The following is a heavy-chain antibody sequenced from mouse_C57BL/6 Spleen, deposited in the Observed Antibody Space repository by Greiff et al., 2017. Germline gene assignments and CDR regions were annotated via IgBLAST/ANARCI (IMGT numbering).Heavy chain of an antibody. Sequence: QVQLKQSGAELMKPGASVKLSCKATGYTFTGYWIEWVKQRPGHGLEWIGEILPGSGSTNYNEKFKGKATFTADTSSNTAYMQLSSLTTEDSAIYYCARCYYYGSSYYYAMDYWGQGTSVTVSS. CDR3: ARCYYYGSSYYYAMDY. V-gene: IGHV1-9*01. CDR1: GYTFTGYW. CDR2: ILPGSGST. D-gene: IGHD1-1*01. J-gene: IGHJ4*01.